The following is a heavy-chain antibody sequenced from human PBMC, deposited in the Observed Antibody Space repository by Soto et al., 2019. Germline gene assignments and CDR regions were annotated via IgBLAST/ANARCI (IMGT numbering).Heavy chain of an antibody. J-gene: IGHJ3*02. CDR1: GYTLTELS. CDR3: ATYLARGRYDYIWGSHGPLDI. CDR2: FDPEDGET. Sequence: ASVKVSCKVSGYTLTELSMHWVRQAPGKGLEWMGGFDPEDGETIYAQKFQGRVTMTEDTSTDTAYMELSSMRSEDTAVYYCATYLARGRYDYIWGSHGPLDIWGQGTMVTVSS. V-gene: IGHV1-24*01. D-gene: IGHD3-16*01.